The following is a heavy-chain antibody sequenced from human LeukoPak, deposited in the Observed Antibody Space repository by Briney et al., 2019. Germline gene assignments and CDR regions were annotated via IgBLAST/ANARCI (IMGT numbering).Heavy chain of an antibody. CDR3: ARFHIAAAANNWFDP. Sequence: PSETLSLTCTVSGGPISSYYWGWIRQPPGKGLEWIAYIYYSGSTNYNPSLKSRVTISVDTSKNQFSLRLSSVTAADTAVYYCARFHIAAAANNWFDPWGQGTLVTVSS. CDR2: IYYSGST. J-gene: IGHJ5*02. V-gene: IGHV4-59*08. D-gene: IGHD6-13*01. CDR1: GGPISSYY.